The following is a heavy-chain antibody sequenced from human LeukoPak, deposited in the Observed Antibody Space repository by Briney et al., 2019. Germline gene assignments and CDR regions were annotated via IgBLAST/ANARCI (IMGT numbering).Heavy chain of an antibody. J-gene: IGHJ2*01. CDR3: AREVYRSGWYKGHFDL. CDR1: GGSIRSSYYY. D-gene: IGHD6-19*01. CDR2: IFYSGNT. V-gene: IGHV4-39*02. Sequence: SETLSLTCTVSGGSIRSSYYYWGWIRQPPGKGLEWIGSIFYSGNTYCNPSLKSRVTISADTSKNQFSLKLSSVTAADTAEYYCAREVYRSGWYKGHFDLWGRGTLVTVSS.